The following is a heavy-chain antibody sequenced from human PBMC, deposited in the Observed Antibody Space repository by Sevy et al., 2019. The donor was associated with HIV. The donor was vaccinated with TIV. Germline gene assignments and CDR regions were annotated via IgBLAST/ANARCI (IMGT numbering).Heavy chain of an antibody. D-gene: IGHD3-22*01. CDR1: GYTFTGYY. Sequence: ASVKVSCKASGYTFTGYYMHWVRQAPGQGLEWMGWINPNSGGTNYAQKFQGRVTMTRDTSISIAYMELSRLRSDDTAVYYCARARRDYDSSGYYGDNWFDPWGQGTLVTVSS. CDR2: INPNSGGT. J-gene: IGHJ5*02. V-gene: IGHV1-2*02. CDR3: ARARRDYDSSGYYGDNWFDP.